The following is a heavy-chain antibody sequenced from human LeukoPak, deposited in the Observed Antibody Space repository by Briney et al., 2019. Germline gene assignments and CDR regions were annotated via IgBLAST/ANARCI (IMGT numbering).Heavy chain of an antibody. CDR3: ATVGGYSYALY. Sequence: SETLSLTCTVSGGSISSYYWSWIRQPPGKGLEWIGYIYYSGSTNYNPSLKSRVTISVDTSKNQFSLRLSSVTAEDTAVYYCATVGGYSYALYWGQGTLVTVSS. CDR2: IYYSGST. V-gene: IGHV4-59*01. J-gene: IGHJ4*02. D-gene: IGHD5-18*01. CDR1: GGSISSYY.